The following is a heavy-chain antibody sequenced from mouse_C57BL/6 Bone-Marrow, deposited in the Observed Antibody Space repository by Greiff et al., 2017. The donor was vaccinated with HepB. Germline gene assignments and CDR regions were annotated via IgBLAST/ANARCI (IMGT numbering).Heavy chain of an antibody. D-gene: IGHD1-1*01. CDR1: GYTFTDYN. Sequence: VQLKQSGPELVKPGASVKIPCKASGYTFTDYNMDWVKQSHGKSLEWIGDINPNNGGTIYNQKFKGKATLTVDKSSSTAYMELRSLTSEDTAVYYCARVITTVVADYYAMDYWGQGTSVTVSS. V-gene: IGHV1-18*01. CDR3: ARVITTVVADYYAMDY. CDR2: INPNNGGT. J-gene: IGHJ4*01.